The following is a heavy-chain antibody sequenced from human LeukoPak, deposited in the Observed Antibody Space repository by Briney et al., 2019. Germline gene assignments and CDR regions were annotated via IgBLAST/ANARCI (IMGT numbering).Heavy chain of an antibody. CDR2: IYYSGST. V-gene: IGHV4-39*07. D-gene: IGHD6-19*01. J-gene: IGHJ4*02. Sequence: SETLSLTCTVSGGSISSSSYYWGWIRQPPGKGLEWIGSIYYSGSTYYNPSLKSRVTISVDTSKNQFSLKLSSVTAADTAVYYCARVPGAIVVAGLWGQGTLVTVSS. CDR3: ARVPGAIVVAGL. CDR1: GGSISSSSYY.